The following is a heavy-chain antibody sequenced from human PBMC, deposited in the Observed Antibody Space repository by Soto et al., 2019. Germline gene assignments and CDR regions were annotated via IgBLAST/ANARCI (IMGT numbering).Heavy chain of an antibody. D-gene: IGHD3-10*01. J-gene: IGHJ5*02. CDR1: GGTFSSDT. CDR2: IIPILGIA. Sequence: QVQLVQSGAEVKKPGSSVKVSCKASGGTFSSDTISWVRQAPGQGLEWMGRIIPILGIANYAQKFQGRVTITAAKSTSTAYMELSSLRSEDTAVYYCARFGGSNWFDPWGQGTLVTVSS. V-gene: IGHV1-69*02. CDR3: ARFGGSNWFDP.